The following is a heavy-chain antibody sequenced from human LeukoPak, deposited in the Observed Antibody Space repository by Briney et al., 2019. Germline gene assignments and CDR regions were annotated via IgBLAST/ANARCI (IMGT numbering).Heavy chain of an antibody. V-gene: IGHV1-69*13. CDR2: VIPIFGTA. CDR3: ARGPPGYGSGSHLDY. D-gene: IGHD3-10*01. Sequence: ASVKVSCKASGGTFSSYAISWVRQAPGQGLEWMGGVIPIFGTANYAQKFQGRVTITADESTNTAYMELTSLRSEDTAVYYCARGPPGYGSGSHLDYWGQGTLVTVSS. CDR1: GGTFSSYA. J-gene: IGHJ4*02.